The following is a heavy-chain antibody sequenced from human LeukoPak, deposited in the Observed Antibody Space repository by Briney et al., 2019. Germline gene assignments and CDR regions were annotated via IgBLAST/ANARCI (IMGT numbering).Heavy chain of an antibody. CDR1: GFTVSSNY. CDR3: TRGNGGVYYFDY. CDR2: IYSVGRI. J-gene: IGHJ4*02. D-gene: IGHD6-13*01. Sequence: GGSLRLSCAASGFTVSSNYMSWVRQAPGKGLEWVSVIYSVGRIYYADSVKGRFTISRDNSKNTLYLQMNSLRAEDTAVYYRTRGNGGVYYFDYWGQGTLVTVSS. V-gene: IGHV3-53*01.